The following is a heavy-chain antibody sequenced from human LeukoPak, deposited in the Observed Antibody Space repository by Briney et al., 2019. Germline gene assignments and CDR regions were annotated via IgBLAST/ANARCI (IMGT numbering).Heavy chain of an antibody. CDR2: FDPEDGET. CDR3: ATPFTSYGSGEFDP. CDR1: GYTLTELS. D-gene: IGHD3-10*01. V-gene: IGHV1-24*01. J-gene: IGHJ5*02. Sequence: ASVKVSCKVSGYTLTELSMHWVRQAPGKGLEWMGGFDPEDGETIYAQKFQGRVTMTEDTSTDTAYMELSNLRSEDTAVYYCATPFTSYGSGEFDPWGQGTLVTVSS.